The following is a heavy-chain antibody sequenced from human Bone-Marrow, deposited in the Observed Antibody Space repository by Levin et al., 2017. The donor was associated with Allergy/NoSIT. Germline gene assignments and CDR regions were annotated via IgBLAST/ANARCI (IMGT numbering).Heavy chain of an antibody. CDR2: ISSSGSTK. J-gene: IGHJ2*01. CDR3: ARDKSSDGVTPDWCFDL. CDR1: GFTFSSYE. D-gene: IGHD2-21*02. Sequence: GESLKISCAASGFTFSSYEMNWVRQAPGKGLEWISYISSSGSTKYYADSVKGRFTISSKNSLDLQMNSLRAEDTAIYYCARDKSSDGVTPDWCFDLWGRGTLVTVSS. V-gene: IGHV3-48*03.